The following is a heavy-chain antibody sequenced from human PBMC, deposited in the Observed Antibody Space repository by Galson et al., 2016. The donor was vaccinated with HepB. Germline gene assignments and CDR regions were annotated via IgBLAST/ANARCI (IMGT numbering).Heavy chain of an antibody. V-gene: IGHV3-48*01. J-gene: IGHJ4*02. CDR1: GFTFSSYS. CDR2: ISSGSSTI. CDR3: ARDHEGYSSSSFDY. D-gene: IGHD6-6*01. Sequence: SLRLSCAASGFTFSSYSMNWVRQAPGKGLEWISYISSGSSTIYYADSVKGRLTISRDNAKNSLYLQMNSLRAEDTAVYYCARDHEGYSSSSFDYWGQGTLVTVSS.